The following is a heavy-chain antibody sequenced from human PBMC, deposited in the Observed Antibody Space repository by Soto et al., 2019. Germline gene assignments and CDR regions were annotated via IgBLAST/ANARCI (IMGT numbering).Heavy chain of an antibody. Sequence: QLQLQESGSGLVKPSQTLSLTCAVSGGSISSGGYSWSWIRQPPGKGLEWIGYIYHSGSTYYNPSLXGRXXIXGDRSKNQFSLKLSSVTAADTAVYYCARGQVVAAQHWGQGTLVTVSS. CDR2: IYHSGST. V-gene: IGHV4-30-2*01. D-gene: IGHD2-15*01. CDR3: ARGQVVAAQH. J-gene: IGHJ4*02. CDR1: GGSISSGGYS.